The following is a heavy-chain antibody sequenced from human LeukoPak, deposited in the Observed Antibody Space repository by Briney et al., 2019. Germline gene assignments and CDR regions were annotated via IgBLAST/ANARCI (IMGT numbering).Heavy chain of an antibody. CDR3: AKGSGIAAAGYFDY. Sequence: GGSLRLSCAASGFTFDDYAMHWVRQAPGKGLEWVSGISWNSGSIGYADSVKGRFTISRDNAKNSLYLQMNSLRAEDTAVYYCAKGSGIAAAGYFDYWGQGTLVTVSS. CDR1: GFTFDDYA. J-gene: IGHJ4*02. D-gene: IGHD6-13*01. CDR2: ISWNSGSI. V-gene: IGHV3-9*01.